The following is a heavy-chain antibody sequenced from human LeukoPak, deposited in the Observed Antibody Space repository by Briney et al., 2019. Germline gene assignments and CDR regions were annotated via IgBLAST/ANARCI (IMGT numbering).Heavy chain of an antibody. CDR1: GGSISSSSYY. D-gene: IGHD6-19*01. V-gene: IGHV4-39*01. CDR3: VRLIAVAGATYFDY. J-gene: IGHJ4*02. CDR2: IYYSGST. Sequence: SETLSLTCTVSGGSISSSSYYWGWIRQPPGKGLEWIGSIYYSGSTYYNPSLKSRVTISVDTSKNQFSLKLSSVTAADTAVYYCVRLIAVAGATYFDYWGQGTLVTVSS.